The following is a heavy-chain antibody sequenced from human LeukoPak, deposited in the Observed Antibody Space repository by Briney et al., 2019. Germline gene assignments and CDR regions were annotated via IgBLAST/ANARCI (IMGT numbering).Heavy chain of an antibody. V-gene: IGHV4-59*01. J-gene: IGHJ4*02. CDR1: GGSISSYY. CDR3: ARMGCSGGSCYSMSYFDY. Sequence: SETLSLTCTVSGGSISSYYWSWIRQPPGKGLEWIGYIYYSGSTNYNPSLKSRVTISVDTSKNQFSLKLSSVTAADTAVYYCARMGCSGGSCYSMSYFDYWGQETLVTVSS. CDR2: IYYSGST. D-gene: IGHD2-15*01.